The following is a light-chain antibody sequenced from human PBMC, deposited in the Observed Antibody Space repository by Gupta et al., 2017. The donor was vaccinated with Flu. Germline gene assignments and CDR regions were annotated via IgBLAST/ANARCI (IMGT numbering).Light chain of an antibody. CDR2: ASS. CDR1: QGVSRY. CDR3: QQDDSSPWT. Sequence: PGPLSCSTGERATLSCRASQGVSRYMDWYQQRPGQAPRLLIYASSSRAAGIPDRFSGSGSGTDFTLTISRLEPEDFAVYYCQQDDSSPWTFGQGTKVEIK. V-gene: IGKV3-20*01. J-gene: IGKJ1*01.